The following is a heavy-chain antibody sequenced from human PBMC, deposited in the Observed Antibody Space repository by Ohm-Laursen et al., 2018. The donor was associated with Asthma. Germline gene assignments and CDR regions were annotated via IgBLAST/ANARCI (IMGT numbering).Heavy chain of an antibody. V-gene: IGHV3-30-3*01. Sequence: SLRLSCSAYGFTFSGYAMHWVRPTPGKRLEWVAVISYDGSSKYYADSVKGRFINSRDNSKNTLYLQMNSLRAEDRAVYYCARDCTVTSGLVYRGQGTLGTFSS. D-gene: IGHD4-17*01. CDR1: GFTFSGYA. CDR2: ISYDGSSK. CDR3: ARDCTVTSGLVY. J-gene: IGHJ4*02.